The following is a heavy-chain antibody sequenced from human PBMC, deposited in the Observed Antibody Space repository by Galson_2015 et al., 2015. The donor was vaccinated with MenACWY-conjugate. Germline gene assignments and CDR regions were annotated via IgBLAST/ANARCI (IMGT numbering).Heavy chain of an antibody. V-gene: IGHV3-11*05. J-gene: IGHJ6*02. CDR3: VREFFAGGGRTLDV. CDR1: AFSVRDNY. D-gene: IGHD3-16*01. CDR2: SSTSGRYT. Sequence: SLRLSCAASAFSVRDNYMSWVRQAPGKGLEWVSYSSTSGRYTDYADSVKGRFTVSRDNAKNSIFLQMTSLRAEDTAVYSCVREFFAGGGRTLDVWGQGTTVIVSS.